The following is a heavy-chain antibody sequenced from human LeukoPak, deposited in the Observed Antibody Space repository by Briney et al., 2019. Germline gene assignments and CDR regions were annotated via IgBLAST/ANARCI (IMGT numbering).Heavy chain of an antibody. CDR2: TRNKGNSYPT. CDR1: GITFSSYT. V-gene: IGHV3-72*01. D-gene: IGHD1-26*01. CDR3: ARGGDSGSYFDY. J-gene: IGHJ4*02. Sequence: GGSLRLSCAASGITFSSYTMSWVRQAPGKGLEWVGRTRNKGNSYPTQYAASVKGRFTLSRDESKNSLYLQMNSLRTEDTAVYYCARGGDSGSYFDYWGQGTLVTVSS.